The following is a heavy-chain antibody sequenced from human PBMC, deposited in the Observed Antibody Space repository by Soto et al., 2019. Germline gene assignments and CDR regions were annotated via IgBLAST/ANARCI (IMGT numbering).Heavy chain of an antibody. Sequence: ASVKVSCKASGYTFTGYYMHWVRQAPGQGLEWMGWINPNSGGTNYAQKFQGRVTMTRDTSISTAYMELSRLRSDDTAVYYCARVYRFGECRGGMDVWGQGTTVTVSS. CDR2: INPNSGGT. CDR3: ARVYRFGECRGGMDV. V-gene: IGHV1-2*02. J-gene: IGHJ6*02. CDR1: GYTFTGYY. D-gene: IGHD3-10*01.